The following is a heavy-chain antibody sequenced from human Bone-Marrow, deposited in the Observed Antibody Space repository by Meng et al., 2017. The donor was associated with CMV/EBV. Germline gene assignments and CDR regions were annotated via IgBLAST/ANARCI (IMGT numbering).Heavy chain of an antibody. V-gene: IGHV1-8*01. J-gene: IGHJ4*02. D-gene: IGHD6-19*01. CDR1: GYTFTSYD. Sequence: QVEVVQSGAEVKKPGASVKVSCKASGYTFTSYDINSVRQAAGQGLEWMGWMNPNSGNTDYAQKFQGRVTMTRNISKSTAYMDLSSLRSEDTAVYYCATGVADFEYWGQGTLVTVSS. CDR2: MNPNSGNT. CDR3: ATGVADFEY.